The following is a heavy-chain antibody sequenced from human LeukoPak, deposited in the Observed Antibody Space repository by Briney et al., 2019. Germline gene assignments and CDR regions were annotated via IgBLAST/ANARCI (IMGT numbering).Heavy chain of an antibody. Sequence: PGGSLRLSCAASGFTFSSYSMNWVRQAPGKGLEWVSYISRSSSTIYYADSVKGRFTISRDNAKNTLYLQMNGLRVEDTAVYYCGREAVAGLIDPWGQGTLVTVSS. J-gene: IGHJ5*02. CDR2: ISRSSSTI. V-gene: IGHV3-48*04. CDR1: GFTFSSYS. CDR3: GREAVAGLIDP. D-gene: IGHD6-19*01.